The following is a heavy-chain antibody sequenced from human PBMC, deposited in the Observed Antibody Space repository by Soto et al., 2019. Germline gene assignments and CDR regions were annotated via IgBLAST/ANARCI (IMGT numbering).Heavy chain of an antibody. Sequence: PGGSLRLSCAASGFTFSSYGMHWVRQAPGKGLERVAVISYDGSNKYYADSVKGRFTISRDNSKNTLYLQMNSLRAEDTAVYYCAKAGVVVINYFDYWGQGTLVTVSS. D-gene: IGHD3-22*01. J-gene: IGHJ4*02. CDR3: AKAGVVVINYFDY. CDR1: GFTFSSYG. V-gene: IGHV3-30*18. CDR2: ISYDGSNK.